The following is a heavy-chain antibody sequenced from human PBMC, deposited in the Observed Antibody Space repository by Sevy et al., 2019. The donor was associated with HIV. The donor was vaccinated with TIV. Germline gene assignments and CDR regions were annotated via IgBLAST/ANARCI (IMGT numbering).Heavy chain of an antibody. CDR1: GFTFSSYW. V-gene: IGHV3-7*01. J-gene: IGHJ6*02. CDR3: ARVDYSNPYYYYGMDV. Sequence: GGSLRLSCAASGFTFSSYWMSWVRQAPGKGLEWVANIKQDGSEKYYVDSVKGRFTISRDNAKNSLYLQMNSLRAEDTAVYYCARVDYSNPYYYYGMDVWGQGTTVTVSS. D-gene: IGHD4-4*01. CDR2: IKQDGSEK.